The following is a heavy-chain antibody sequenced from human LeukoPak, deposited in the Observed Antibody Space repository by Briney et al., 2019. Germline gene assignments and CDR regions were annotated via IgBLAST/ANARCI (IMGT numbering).Heavy chain of an antibody. J-gene: IGHJ4*02. D-gene: IGHD3-22*01. CDR1: GYTFTSYY. CDR3: ARDSRPSYDSSAYYYPGDY. Sequence: ASVKVSCKASGYTFTSYYIHWVRQAPGQGLEWMAIINPSGGSTTYAQKFQGRVTMTRDTSTSTVYMELSSLGSEDTAVYYCARDSRPSYDSSAYYYPGDYWAREPWSPSPQ. CDR2: INPSGGST. V-gene: IGHV1-46*01.